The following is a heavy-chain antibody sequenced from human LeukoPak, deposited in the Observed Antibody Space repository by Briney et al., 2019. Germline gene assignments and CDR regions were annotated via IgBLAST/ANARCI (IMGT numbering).Heavy chain of an antibody. CDR2: IYSAGDT. D-gene: IGHD3-22*01. J-gene: IGHJ4*02. Sequence: GGSLRLSCAASGFTVSGTYMSWVRQAPGKGLEWVSVIYSAGDTFSADSVKGRFTISRDNAKNSLYLQMNSLRAEDTAVYYCARDLSGMIVVVNHFDYWGQGTLVTVSS. V-gene: IGHV3-53*01. CDR3: ARDLSGMIVVVNHFDY. CDR1: GFTVSGTY.